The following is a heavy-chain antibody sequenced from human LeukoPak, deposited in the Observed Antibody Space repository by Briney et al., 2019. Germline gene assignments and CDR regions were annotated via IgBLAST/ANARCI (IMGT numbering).Heavy chain of an antibody. Sequence: PSETLSLTCTVSGGSISSYYWSWIRQPPGKGLEWIGYIYYSGSTYYNPSLKSRVTISVDTSKNQFSLKLSSVTAADTAVYYCARGPPRPSDYWGQGTLVTVSS. CDR1: GGSISSYY. V-gene: IGHV4-59*08. CDR2: IYYSGST. J-gene: IGHJ4*02. CDR3: ARGPPRPSDY.